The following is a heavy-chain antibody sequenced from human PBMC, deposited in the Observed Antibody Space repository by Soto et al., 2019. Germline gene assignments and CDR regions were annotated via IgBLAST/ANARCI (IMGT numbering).Heavy chain of an antibody. CDR3: ARHFGLGYCASTSCSDFDS. J-gene: IGHJ4*02. CDR1: GDSLSTSTYY. Sequence: SETLSLTCTVSGDSLSTSTYYWGWIRQPPGKGLEWIGSIYYSGSTYYNPSLKSRVTISADTSNTQSSLKLSSVTAADTAVYYCARHFGLGYCASTSCSDFDSWGQGTMVTVSS. V-gene: IGHV4-39*01. CDR2: IYYSGST. D-gene: IGHD2-2*01.